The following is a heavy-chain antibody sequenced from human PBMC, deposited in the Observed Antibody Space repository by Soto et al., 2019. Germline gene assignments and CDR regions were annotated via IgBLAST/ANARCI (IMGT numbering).Heavy chain of an antibody. Sequence: SETLSLTCTVSVGSISRYYWSLIRQPPGRGLEWIGNIYSSGSTNYNPSLKTRVTISVDTSKNQVSLNLNAVTAADSAVYYCAREYYDFWSTTYSYYGMDVWGQGTKVTVSS. CDR3: AREYYDFWSTTYSYYGMDV. J-gene: IGHJ6*02. CDR2: IYSSGST. D-gene: IGHD3-3*01. CDR1: VGSISRYY. V-gene: IGHV4-59*01.